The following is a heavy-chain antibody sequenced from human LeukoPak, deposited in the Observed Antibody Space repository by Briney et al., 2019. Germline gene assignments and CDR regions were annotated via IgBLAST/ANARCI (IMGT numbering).Heavy chain of an antibody. V-gene: IGHV3-30*02. CDR1: GFTFSSNG. CDR2: IRYDGSNK. J-gene: IGHJ4*02. D-gene: IGHD2-15*01. Sequence: GGSLRLSCAASGFTFSSNGMHWVRQAPGKGLEWVAFIRYDGSNKYYADSVKGRFTISRDNSKNTLYLQMNSLRAEDTAVYYCARVRDIVVVVAATRMPFDYWGQGTLVTVSS. CDR3: ARVRDIVVVVAATRMPFDY.